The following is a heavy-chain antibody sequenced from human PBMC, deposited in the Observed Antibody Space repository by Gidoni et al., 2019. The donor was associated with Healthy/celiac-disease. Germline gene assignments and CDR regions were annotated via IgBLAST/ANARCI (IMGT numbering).Heavy chain of an antibody. Sequence: QVQLVESGGGGVQPGRSLILSCAASGFSFSSYAMNWVRQAPGKGLGWVAVISYDGSNKYYADSVKCRFTISRDNSKNTLYLQMNSLRAEDTAVYYCARDNYGDTWYFDYWGQGTLVTVSS. D-gene: IGHD4-17*01. J-gene: IGHJ4*02. CDR1: GFSFSSYA. V-gene: IGHV3-30-3*01. CDR3: ARDNYGDTWYFDY. CDR2: ISYDGSNK.